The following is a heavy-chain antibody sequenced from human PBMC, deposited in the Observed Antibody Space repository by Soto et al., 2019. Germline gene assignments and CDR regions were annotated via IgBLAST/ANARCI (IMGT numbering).Heavy chain of an antibody. CDR1: GFTFSSYG. J-gene: IGHJ6*02. D-gene: IGHD3-3*01. CDR2: ISYDGSNK. Sequence: GGSLRLSCADSGFTFSSYGMHWVRQAPSKGLEWVAVISYDGSNKYYADSVKGRFTISRDNSKNTLYLQMNSLRAEDTAVYYCAKDRADHDFWSGYYKGYYYYGMDVWGQGTTVTVSS. V-gene: IGHV3-30*18. CDR3: AKDRADHDFWSGYYKGYYYYGMDV.